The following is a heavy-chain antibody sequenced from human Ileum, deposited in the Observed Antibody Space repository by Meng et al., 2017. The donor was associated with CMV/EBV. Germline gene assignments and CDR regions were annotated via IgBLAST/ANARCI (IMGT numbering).Heavy chain of an antibody. CDR1: GFTFSYYW. D-gene: IGHD1-14*01. V-gene: IGHV3-74*03. CDR3: VRDLVGNRDS. Sequence: EVQLVESGGGFVRPGGSLRLSCADSGFTFSYYWMHWVRQAPGEGPVWVSRIDTDGTVTSYAESVRGRFTISRDNSKNTLYLQMNDLRAGDSGVYYCVRDLVGNRDSWGHGTLVTVSS. CDR2: IDTDGTVT. J-gene: IGHJ5*01.